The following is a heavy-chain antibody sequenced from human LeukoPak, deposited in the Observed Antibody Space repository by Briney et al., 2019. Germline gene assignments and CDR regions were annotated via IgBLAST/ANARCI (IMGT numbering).Heavy chain of an antibody. D-gene: IGHD6-13*01. CDR2: ISSSSSYI. CDR1: GFTFDDYG. J-gene: IGHJ4*02. Sequence: PGGSLRLSCAASGFTFDDYGMSWVRQAPGKGLEWVSSISSSSSYIYYADSVKGRFTISRDNAKNSLYLQMNSLRAEDTAVYYCARDGAAAGTVTDYWGQGTLVTVSS. CDR3: ARDGAAAGTVTDY. V-gene: IGHV3-21*01.